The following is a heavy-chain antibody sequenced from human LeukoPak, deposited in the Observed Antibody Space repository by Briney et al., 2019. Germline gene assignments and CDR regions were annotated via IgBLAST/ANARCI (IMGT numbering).Heavy chain of an antibody. J-gene: IGHJ4*02. CDR2: ISSSSSHT. D-gene: IGHD2-21*02. CDR3: ARAGGDSTSYYFDY. CDR1: GFIFSDYY. Sequence: GGSLRLSCVASGFIFSDYYMSWIRQAPGKGLEWVSYISSSSSHTNYADSVKGRFTISRDNAKNSLYLQMSSLRAEDMALYYCARAGGDSTSYYFDYWGLGTLVTVSS. V-gene: IGHV3-11*06.